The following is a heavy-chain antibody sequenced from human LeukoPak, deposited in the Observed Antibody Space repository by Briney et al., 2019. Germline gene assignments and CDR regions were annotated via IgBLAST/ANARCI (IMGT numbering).Heavy chain of an antibody. CDR1: GGTFSSYA. D-gene: IGHD5-24*01. V-gene: IGHV1-69*05. J-gene: IGHJ6*03. CDR2: IIPIFGTA. Sequence: SVKVSCKASGGTFSSYAISWVRQAPGQGLEWMGRIIPIFGTANYAQKFQGRVTIATDESTSTAYMELSSLRSEDTAVYYCARERRVMARNHYYYYMDVWGKGTTVTVSS. CDR3: ARERRVMARNHYYYYMDV.